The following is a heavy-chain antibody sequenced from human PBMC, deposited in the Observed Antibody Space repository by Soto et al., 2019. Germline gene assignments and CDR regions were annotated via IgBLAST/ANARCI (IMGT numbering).Heavy chain of an antibody. D-gene: IGHD6-13*01. J-gene: IGHJ6*02. Sequence: GGSLRLSCAASGFTLSNYWMSWVRQAPGKGLEWVANINQNGRDKYYVDSVKGRFTISRDNAKELLYLQMNSLRDEDTAVYYCAREPNTAVVNYGMDVWGQGTTVTVSS. CDR2: INQNGRDK. CDR3: AREPNTAVVNYGMDV. V-gene: IGHV3-7*01. CDR1: GFTLSNYW.